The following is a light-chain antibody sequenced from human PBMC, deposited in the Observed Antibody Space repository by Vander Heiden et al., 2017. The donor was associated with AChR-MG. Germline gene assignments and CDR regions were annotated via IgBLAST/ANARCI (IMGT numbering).Light chain of an antibody. V-gene: IGKV1-39*01. J-gene: IGKJ1*01. CDR3: QQSFTTKWS. CDR1: QRIGTY. Sequence: DIEMTQSPSSLSASVGDTVIISCRASQRIGTYLNWYQHKPGRAPTLLIYAASTWQSGVPSRFGGSGSGTEFTLVINNLQPEDFTTYYCQQSFTTKWSFGQGTKVEVK. CDR2: AAS.